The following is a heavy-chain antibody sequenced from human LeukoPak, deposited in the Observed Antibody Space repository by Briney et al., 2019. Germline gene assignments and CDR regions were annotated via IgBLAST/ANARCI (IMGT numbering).Heavy chain of an antibody. J-gene: IGHJ6*03. D-gene: IGHD3-10*01. CDR3: ARDIGMPRGAYYYYYYYMDV. Sequence: GASVKVSCKVSGGTFSSYAISWVRQAPGQGLEWMGGIIPIFGTANYAQKFQGRVTITADESTSTAYMELSSLRSEDTAVYYCARDIGMPRGAYYYYYYYMDVWGKGTTVTVSS. V-gene: IGHV1-69*13. CDR2: IIPIFGTA. CDR1: GGTFSSYA.